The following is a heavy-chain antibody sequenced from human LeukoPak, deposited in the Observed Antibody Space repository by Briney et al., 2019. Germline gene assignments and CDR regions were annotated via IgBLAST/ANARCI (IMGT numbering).Heavy chain of an antibody. CDR1: GFTLSSYG. Sequence: GGSLRLSCAASGFTLSSYGMHWVRQAPGKGLEWVAFIRYNGSNNYYADSVKGRFTISRDNSKNTLYLQMNTLRADDTAVYYCAKDHGSSDWYYFDCWGQGTLVTVSS. V-gene: IGHV3-30*02. CDR3: AKDHGSSDWYYFDC. J-gene: IGHJ4*02. CDR2: IRYNGSNN. D-gene: IGHD6-13*01.